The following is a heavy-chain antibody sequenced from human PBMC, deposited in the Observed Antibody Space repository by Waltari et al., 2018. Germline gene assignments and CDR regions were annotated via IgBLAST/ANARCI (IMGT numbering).Heavy chain of an antibody. D-gene: IGHD6-13*01. Sequence: QVQLQESGPGLVKPSETLSLTCTVSGGSISSYSWSWIRQPPGKGLEWIGYIYYSGSTNYNPSLKSRVTISVDTSKNQFSLKLSSVTAADTAVYYCASGYSSSWYAFDIWGQGTMVTVSS. V-gene: IGHV4-59*01. CDR1: GGSISSYS. CDR3: ASGYSSSWYAFDI. J-gene: IGHJ3*02. CDR2: IYYSGST.